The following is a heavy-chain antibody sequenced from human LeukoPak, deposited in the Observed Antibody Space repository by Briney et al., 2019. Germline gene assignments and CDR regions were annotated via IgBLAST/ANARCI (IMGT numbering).Heavy chain of an antibody. CDR2: MNPNSGNT. D-gene: IGHD3-10*01. V-gene: IGHV1-8*01. CDR3: ARGRDYYGSGSYGFDP. J-gene: IGHJ5*02. CDR1: GYTFTSYD. Sequence: VASVKVSCKASGYTFTSYDINWVRQATGQGLEWMGWMNPNSGNTGYAQKFQGRVTMTTNTSISTAYMDLSSLRSEDTAVYYCARGRDYYGSGSYGFDPWGQGTLVTVSS.